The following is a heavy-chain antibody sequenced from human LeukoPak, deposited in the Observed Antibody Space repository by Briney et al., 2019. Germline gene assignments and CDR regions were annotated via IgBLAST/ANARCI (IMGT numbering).Heavy chain of an antibody. CDR2: IRSKAYGGTT. J-gene: IGHJ4*02. V-gene: IGHV3-49*03. CDR1: GFTFGDYA. CDR3: TRDDGSGSCDY. D-gene: IGHD3-10*01. Sequence: GGSLRLSCTASGFTFGDYAMSWFRQAPGKGLEWVGFIRSKAYGGTTEYAASVKGRFTISRDDSKSIAYLQMNSLKTEVTAVYYCTRDDGSGSCDYWGQGTLVTVSS.